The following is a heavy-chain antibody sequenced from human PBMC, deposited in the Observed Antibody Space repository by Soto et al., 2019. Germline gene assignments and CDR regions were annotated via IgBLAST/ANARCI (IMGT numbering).Heavy chain of an antibody. V-gene: IGHV3-66*01. J-gene: IGHJ6*04. CDR2: IQSGGST. CDR3: QRDDVHCSGGRCYGVPMEV. D-gene: IGHD2-15*01. Sequence: EVQLVESGGGLVQPGGSLRLSCAASGFTVSSKYMSWVRQAPGKGLEWVSLIQSGGSTYYAGSVKGRFTISRDNSENTLSLQMNSLRVEDTAVYYCQRDDVHCSGGRCYGVPMEVWGKGTTVTVSA. CDR1: GFTVSSKY.